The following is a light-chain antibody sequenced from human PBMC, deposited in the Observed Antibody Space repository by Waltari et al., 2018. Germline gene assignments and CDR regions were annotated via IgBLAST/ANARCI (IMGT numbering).Light chain of an antibody. Sequence: DIQMTQSPSTLSASIGDRFTITCRASQTIISWLAWYQQKPGQAPRLLIYRATALETGVPSRFSGTGSGTEFTLTINGLQPDDSATYFCQQYDSFWSFGQGTKVEVK. CDR2: RAT. CDR3: QQYDSFWS. V-gene: IGKV1-5*03. J-gene: IGKJ1*01. CDR1: QTIISW.